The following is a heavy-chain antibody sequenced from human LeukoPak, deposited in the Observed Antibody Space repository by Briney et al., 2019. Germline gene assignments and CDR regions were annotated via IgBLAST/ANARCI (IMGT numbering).Heavy chain of an antibody. D-gene: IGHD3-10*01. V-gene: IGHV1-69*04. CDR3: ARARGFDI. Sequence: SVKVSCKASGGTFSSYAISWVRQAPGQGLEWMGRIIPILGIANYAQKFQGRVTIAADKSTSTAYMELSSLRSEDTDVYYCARARGFDIWGQGTMVTVSS. CDR1: GGTFSSYA. J-gene: IGHJ3*02. CDR2: IIPILGIA.